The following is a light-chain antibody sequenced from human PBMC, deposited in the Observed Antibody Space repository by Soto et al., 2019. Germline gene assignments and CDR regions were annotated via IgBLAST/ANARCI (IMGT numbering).Light chain of an antibody. V-gene: IGKV3-20*01. CDR2: AAS. CDR3: QQYGSSGT. J-gene: IGKJ1*01. CDR1: QTISSN. Sequence: VVLTQSPATLSVSPGERATLSCRASQTISSNLALFQQKPGPPPRLLIYAASTRATGVPARFSGSGSGTDFTLTISRLEPEDFAVYYCQQYGSSGTFGQGTKVDIK.